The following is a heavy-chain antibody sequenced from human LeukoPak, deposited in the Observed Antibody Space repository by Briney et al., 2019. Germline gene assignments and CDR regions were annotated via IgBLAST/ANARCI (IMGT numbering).Heavy chain of an antibody. Sequence: PGGSLRLSCAASGFTFDDYAMHWVRQAPGKGLEWVSGISWNSGSIGYADSVKGRFTISRDNAKNSLYLQMNGLRAEDTALYYCAKDYGSGSYFDYWGQGTLVTVSS. CDR3: AKDYGSGSYFDY. CDR1: GFTFDDYA. J-gene: IGHJ4*02. D-gene: IGHD3-10*01. V-gene: IGHV3-9*01. CDR2: ISWNSGSI.